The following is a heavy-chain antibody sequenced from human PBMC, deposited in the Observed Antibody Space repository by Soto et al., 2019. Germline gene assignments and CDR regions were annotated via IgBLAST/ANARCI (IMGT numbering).Heavy chain of an antibody. D-gene: IGHD1-26*01. CDR3: ARDGSDSGSYRNSWFDP. V-gene: IGHV3-21*01. J-gene: IGHJ5*02. CDR1: GFHCSSYS. Sequence: GGPLILSCGPSGFHCSSYSMNLIRPKHGTGLEWVSSISSSSSYIYYADSVKGRFTISRDNAKNSLYLQLNSLRAEDTAVYYWARDGSDSGSYRNSWFDPLGQETLL. CDR2: ISSSSSYI.